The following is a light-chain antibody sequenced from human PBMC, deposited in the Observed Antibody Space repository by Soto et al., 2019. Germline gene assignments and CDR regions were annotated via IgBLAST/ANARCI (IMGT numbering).Light chain of an antibody. J-gene: IGKJ1*01. CDR3: QQYNIYPWT. Sequence: DIQMTQSPSTLSASVGDSVTITCRASQSISSWLAWYQQRPGKAPKVLIYDASSLQSGDPSRFSGSGSGTEFTLTISSLQPDDFATYYCQQYNIYPWTFGQGTEVEIK. CDR2: DAS. CDR1: QSISSW. V-gene: IGKV1-5*01.